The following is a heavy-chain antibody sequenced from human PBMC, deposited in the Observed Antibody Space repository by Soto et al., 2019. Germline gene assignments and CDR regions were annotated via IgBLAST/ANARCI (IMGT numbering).Heavy chain of an antibody. CDR3: SRGGIQLSYAFDY. CDR1: GTSVSNYD. J-gene: IGHJ4*02. Sequence: PSETLSLTCSVSGTSVSNYDWSWIRQPAGKGLEHIGRIYTSGSTSYNPSRKGRVTMSMDTSQTQIYLNLTSVTAADTAVYYCSRGGIQLSYAFDYWGQGILVTVSS. CDR2: IYTSGST. D-gene: IGHD5-18*01. V-gene: IGHV4-4*07.